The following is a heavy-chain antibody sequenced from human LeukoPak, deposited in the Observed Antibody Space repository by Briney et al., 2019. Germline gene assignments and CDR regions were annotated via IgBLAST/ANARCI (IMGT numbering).Heavy chain of an antibody. CDR2: IKVDGSEE. V-gene: IGHV3-7*01. CDR1: GFTFSNYW. CDR3: ARGGVLKGRFDY. J-gene: IGHJ4*02. D-gene: IGHD2-8*02. Sequence: GGSLRLSCAASGFTFSNYWMSWVRQAPGKGLEWVATIKVDGSEESYVDSVKGRFTISRDNAKKSLYLQMNSLRAEDTAVYYCARGGVLKGRFDYWGQGTLVTVSS.